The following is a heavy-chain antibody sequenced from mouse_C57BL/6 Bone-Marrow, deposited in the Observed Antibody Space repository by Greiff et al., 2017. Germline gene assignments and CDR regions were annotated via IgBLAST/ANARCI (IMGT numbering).Heavy chain of an antibody. CDR2: INPYNGGT. CDR1: GYTFTDYY. Sequence: VQLQQSGPVLVKPGASVKMSCKASGYTFTDYYMNWVKQSHGKSLEWIGVINPYNGGTSYNQKFKGKATLTVDKSSSTAYMELNSLTSEDSAVYYFARGDGYPFAYWGQGTLVTVSA. CDR3: ARGDGYPFAY. J-gene: IGHJ3*01. D-gene: IGHD2-3*01. V-gene: IGHV1-19*01.